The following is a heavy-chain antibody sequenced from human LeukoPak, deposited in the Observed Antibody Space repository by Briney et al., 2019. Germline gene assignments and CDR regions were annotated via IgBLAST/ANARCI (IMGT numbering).Heavy chain of an antibody. CDR3: ARHDYGGNSGDY. CDR2: IGTSTSVI. V-gene: IGHV3-48*02. Sequence: PGGSLRLSCAASGFTFSSYSMNWVRQAPGKGLEWVSYIGTSTSVIYYADSVKGRFTISRDNAKNSLFLQMNSLKDEDTAVYYYARHDYGGNSGDYWGQGALVTVSS. CDR1: GFTFSSYS. J-gene: IGHJ4*02. D-gene: IGHD4-23*01.